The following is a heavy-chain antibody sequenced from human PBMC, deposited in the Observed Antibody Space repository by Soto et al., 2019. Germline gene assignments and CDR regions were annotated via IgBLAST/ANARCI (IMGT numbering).Heavy chain of an antibody. CDR3: ASHRRYSSGWYPMACFDY. CDR2: IYYSGST. J-gene: IGHJ4*02. CDR1: GGSISSYY. Sequence: QVQLQESGPGLVKPSETLSLTCTVSGGSISSYYWSWIRQPPGKGLEWIGYIYYSGSTNYNPSLKSRVTISVDTSQSPSSLKLSSVTAAATAVYYCASHRRYSSGWYPMACFDYWGQGTLVTVSS. D-gene: IGHD6-19*01. V-gene: IGHV4-59*08.